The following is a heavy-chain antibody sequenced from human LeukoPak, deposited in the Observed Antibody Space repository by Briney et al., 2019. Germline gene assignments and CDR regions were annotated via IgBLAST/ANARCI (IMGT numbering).Heavy chain of an antibody. CDR3: ARDLGFAATVTTDPYFDY. V-gene: IGHV4-34*01. CDR2: INHSGST. D-gene: IGHD4-17*01. Sequence: SETLSLTCAVYGGSFSGYYWSWIRQPPGKGLEWIGEINHSGSTNYNPSLKSRVTISVDTSKNQFSLKLSSVTAADTAVYYCARDLGFAATVTTDPYFDYWGQGTLVTVSS. J-gene: IGHJ4*02. CDR1: GGSFSGYY.